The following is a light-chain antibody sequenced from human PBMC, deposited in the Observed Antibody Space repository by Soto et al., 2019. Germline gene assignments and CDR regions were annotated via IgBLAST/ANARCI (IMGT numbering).Light chain of an antibody. J-gene: IGLJ2*01. CDR2: DND. CDR1: SSNIGKNY. Sequence: QSVLTQPPSVSAAPGQKVTISCSGTSSNIGKNYVSWYQQVPGTAPRLLFYDNDERPSGIPDRFSGSKSGTSATLGITGLQTGDEADYYCGAWDTSLGGALFGGGTKLTVL. V-gene: IGLV1-51*01. CDR3: GAWDTSLGGAL.